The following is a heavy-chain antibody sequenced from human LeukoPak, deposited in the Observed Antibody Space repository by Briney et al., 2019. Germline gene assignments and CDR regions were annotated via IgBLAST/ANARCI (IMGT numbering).Heavy chain of an antibody. V-gene: IGHV3-21*01. D-gene: IGHD2-15*01. Sequence: GGSLRLSCAASGFTFSSYSMNWVRQTPGKGLEWVSSISSSSNYIYYADSVKGRFTISRDNAKNSLYLQMNSLRAEDTAVYYCATDAVVTYHDYWGQGTLVTVSS. CDR2: ISSSSNYI. CDR3: ATDAVVTYHDY. CDR1: GFTFSSYS. J-gene: IGHJ4*02.